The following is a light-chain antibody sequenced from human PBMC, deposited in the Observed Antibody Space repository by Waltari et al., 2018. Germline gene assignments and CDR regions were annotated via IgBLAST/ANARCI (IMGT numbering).Light chain of an antibody. J-gene: IGKJ4*01. CDR2: EAS. V-gene: IGKV3-11*01. Sequence: EIALTQSPATLSLSPGATATLACTASQSVGSYLAWYQQKPGQAPRVLIYEASNRASGIPARFGGCGSGTDFTLTISSLEPADFAVYYCQQRSGWPNTFGGGTKVEIK. CDR3: QQRSGWPNT. CDR1: QSVGSY.